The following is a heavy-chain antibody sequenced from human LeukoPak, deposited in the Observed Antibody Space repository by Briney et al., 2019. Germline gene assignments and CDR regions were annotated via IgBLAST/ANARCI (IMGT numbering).Heavy chain of an antibody. D-gene: IGHD3-10*02. Sequence: GGSLRLSCAASGFTFSSYAMTWVRQAPGKGLEWVSAIRGSGDSTYYADSVKGRFTISRDNSKNTLYLQMNSLRAEDTAVYYCAELGITMIGGVWGKGTTVTISS. CDR3: AELGITMIGGV. V-gene: IGHV3-23*01. J-gene: IGHJ6*04. CDR2: IRGSGDST. CDR1: GFTFSSYA.